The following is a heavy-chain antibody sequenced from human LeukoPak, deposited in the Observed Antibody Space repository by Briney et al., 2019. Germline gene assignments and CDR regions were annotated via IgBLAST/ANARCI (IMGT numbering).Heavy chain of an antibody. V-gene: IGHV4-59*11. CDR2: IYYSGST. CDR3: AREMSSGWYISFDY. J-gene: IGHJ4*02. D-gene: IGHD6-19*01. Sequence: SETLSLTCTVSGGSISSHYWSWIRQPPGKGLEWIGYIYYSGSTNYNPSLKIRVTISVDTSKNQFSLKLSSVTAADTAVYYCAREMSSGWYISFDYWGQGTLVTVSS. CDR1: GGSISSHY.